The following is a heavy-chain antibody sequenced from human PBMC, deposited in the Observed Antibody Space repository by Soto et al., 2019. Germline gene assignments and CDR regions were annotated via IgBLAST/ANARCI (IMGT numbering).Heavy chain of an antibody. CDR1: GFTFGDYA. D-gene: IGHD6-13*01. J-gene: IGHJ6*02. CDR3: TCRDSSSWYYYYYYGREV. V-gene: IGHV3-49*03. CDR2: IRSKAYGGTT. Sequence: PGGSLRLSSTASGFTFGDYAMSWFRQAPGKGLEWVGFIRSKAYGGTTEYAASVKGRFTISRDDSKSIAYLQMNSLKTEDTAVYYCTCRDSSSWYYYYYYGREVWGQGTTVTVSS.